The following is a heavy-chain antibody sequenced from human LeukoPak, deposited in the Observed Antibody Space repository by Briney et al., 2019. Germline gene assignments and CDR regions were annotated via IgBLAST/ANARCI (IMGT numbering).Heavy chain of an antibody. V-gene: IGHV1-2*02. Sequence: RASVKVSCKSSGFTFTDHYIHWVRQGPGQGLEWMGYIGPHSTFTSSPQEFQGRVTMTRDASMSTAYMELTRLTSDDTAVYYCAREGEGPLSKDFDYWGQGTLVTVSS. CDR1: GFTFTDHY. J-gene: IGHJ4*02. CDR3: AREGEGPLSKDFDY. D-gene: IGHD2/OR15-2a*01. CDR2: IGPHSTFT.